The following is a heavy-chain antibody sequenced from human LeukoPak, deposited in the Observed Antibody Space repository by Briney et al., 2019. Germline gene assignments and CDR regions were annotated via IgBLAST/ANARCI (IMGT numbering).Heavy chain of an antibody. CDR1: GFTVSSKY. CDR3: STHPTSGF. V-gene: IGHV3-15*01. D-gene: IGHD2-15*01. J-gene: IGHJ4*02. Sequence: GGSLRLSCAASGFTVSSKYMSWVRQAPGKGLEWVGRIKSRADGGTTDYATPVKDRFTISRDDSENTAFLQMNSLKTEDTAIYYCSTHPTSGFWGQGTLVTVSS. CDR2: IKSRADGGTT.